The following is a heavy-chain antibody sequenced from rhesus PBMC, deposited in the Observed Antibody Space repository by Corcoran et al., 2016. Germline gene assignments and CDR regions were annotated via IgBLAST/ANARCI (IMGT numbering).Heavy chain of an antibody. Sequence: QVQLQESGPGLVKPSETLSLTCSVSGGSITDYYWDWIRPPPGTGLEWIGHIYGTEGATVYTPPLRSRVTLAVDTSKNHFSMELNSVTAADTAVYFCARHSYYSGWFLDSWGQDVLVTVSS. CDR3: ARHSYYSGWFLDS. D-gene: IGHD6-31*01. V-gene: IGHV4S11*01. J-gene: IGHJ1*01. CDR2: IYGTEGAT. CDR1: GGSITDYY.